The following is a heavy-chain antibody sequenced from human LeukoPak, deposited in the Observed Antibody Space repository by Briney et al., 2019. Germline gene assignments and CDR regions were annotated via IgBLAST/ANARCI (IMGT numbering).Heavy chain of an antibody. CDR1: GGSISSSSYY. CDR3: ARFGGSTVGLYFDY. D-gene: IGHD4-23*01. Sequence: SETLSLTCTVSGGSISSSSYYWGWIRQPPGKGLEWIGSIYYSGSTYYNPSLKSRVTISVDTSKNQFSLKLSSVTAADTAVYYCARFGGSTVGLYFDYWGQGTLVTVSS. CDR2: IYYSGST. V-gene: IGHV4-39*07. J-gene: IGHJ4*02.